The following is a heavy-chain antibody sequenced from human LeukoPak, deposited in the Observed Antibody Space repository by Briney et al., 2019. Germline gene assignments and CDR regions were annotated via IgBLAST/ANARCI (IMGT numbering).Heavy chain of an antibody. V-gene: IGHV3-30-3*01. J-gene: IGHJ3*02. Sequence: GGSLRLSCAVSGFIFSNYAIHWVRQAPGKGLEWVAVISYDGSIKYYAETVKGRFTISRDNSKNTLYLQMNSLRDEDTAVYYCTKEGGDTVVLPEAHAFDIWGQGTMVTVSS. CDR1: GFIFSNYA. CDR2: ISYDGSIK. D-gene: IGHD2-2*01. CDR3: TKEGGDTVVLPEAHAFDI.